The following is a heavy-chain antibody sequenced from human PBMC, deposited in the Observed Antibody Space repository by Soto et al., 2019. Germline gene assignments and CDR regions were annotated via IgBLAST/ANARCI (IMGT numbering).Heavy chain of an antibody. J-gene: IGHJ6*02. V-gene: IGHV4-31*03. CDR1: GGSISSGGYY. CDR2: IYYSGST. Sequence: SETLSLTCTVSGGSISSGGYYWSWIRQHPGKGLEWIGYIYYSGSTYYNPSLKSRGTISVDTSKNQFSLKLSSVTAADTAVYYCARDLKIAAAATPLSDYYYYYGMDVWGQGTTVTVSS. CDR3: ARDLKIAAAATPLSDYYYYYGMDV. D-gene: IGHD6-13*01.